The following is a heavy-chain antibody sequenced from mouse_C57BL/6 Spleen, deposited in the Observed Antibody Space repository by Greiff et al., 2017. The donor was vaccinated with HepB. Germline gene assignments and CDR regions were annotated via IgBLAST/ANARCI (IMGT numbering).Heavy chain of an antibody. D-gene: IGHD2-4*01. CDR3: ARWEDYDGYAMDY. Sequence: VQLQQSGAELVKPGASVKLSCTASGFNIKDYYMHWVKQRTEQGLEWIGRIDPEDGETKYAPKFTGKATITADTSSNTAYLQLSSLTSEDTAVYYCARWEDYDGYAMDYWGQGTSVTVSS. CDR2: IDPEDGET. CDR1: GFNIKDYY. J-gene: IGHJ4*01. V-gene: IGHV14-2*01.